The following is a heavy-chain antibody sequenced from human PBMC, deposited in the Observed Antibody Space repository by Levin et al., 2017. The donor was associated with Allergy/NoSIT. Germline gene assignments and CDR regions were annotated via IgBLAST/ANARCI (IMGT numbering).Heavy chain of an antibody. V-gene: IGHV1-18*01. CDR2: ISTSNGYA. Sequence: ASVKVSCKASGYTFSNYGLSWVRQAPGQGLEWMGWISTSNGYANYAQKLQGRVTMIIETSMSTAFMELGSLTSDDTAVYYCARNSSSDHSYSGSYSDLWGQGTLVTVSS. J-gene: IGHJ5*02. CDR1: GYTFSNYG. CDR3: ARNSSSDHSYSGSYSDL. D-gene: IGHD3-10*01.